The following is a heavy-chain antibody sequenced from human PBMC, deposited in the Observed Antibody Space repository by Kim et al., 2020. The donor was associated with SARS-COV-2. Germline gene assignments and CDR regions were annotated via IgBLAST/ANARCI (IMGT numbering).Heavy chain of an antibody. Sequence: DVDSVKGRFTMSRDSAKNSLYLQMSSLRTEDTAIYYCAALDSVQVPGGIWGQGTLVTVSS. CDR3: AALDSVQVPGGI. J-gene: IGHJ4*02. V-gene: IGHV3-7*01. D-gene: IGHD3-10*01.